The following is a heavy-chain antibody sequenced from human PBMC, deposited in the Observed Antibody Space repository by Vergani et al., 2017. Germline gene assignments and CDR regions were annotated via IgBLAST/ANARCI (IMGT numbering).Heavy chain of an antibody. V-gene: IGHV4-39*01. J-gene: IGHJ6*03. CDR1: GGSISSSTYY. CDR2: VYYSGST. CDR3: ARPLYDYYYMDV. Sequence: QLQLQESGPGLVKPSETLSLTCTVSGGSISSSTYYWGWIRQPPGKGLEWLRSVYYSGSTYYNPSLKSRVTISGDTSKNQFSLKLNTVTAADTAVYYCARPLYDYYYMDVWGNGTTVTVSS.